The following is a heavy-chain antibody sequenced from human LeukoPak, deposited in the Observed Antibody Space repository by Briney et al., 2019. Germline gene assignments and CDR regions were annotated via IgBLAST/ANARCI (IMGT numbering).Heavy chain of an antibody. D-gene: IGHD3-3*01. Sequence: GGSLRLSCAASGFTSYTYWMSWVRQAPGKGLEWVANIKQDGSEKYYVDSVKGRFTISRDNAKKSLYLQMNSLRAEDTAVYYCASRFLDDFWSGHFWGQGTLVTVSS. CDR3: ASRFLDDFWSGHF. J-gene: IGHJ4*02. CDR1: GFTSYTYW. V-gene: IGHV3-7*01. CDR2: IKQDGSEK.